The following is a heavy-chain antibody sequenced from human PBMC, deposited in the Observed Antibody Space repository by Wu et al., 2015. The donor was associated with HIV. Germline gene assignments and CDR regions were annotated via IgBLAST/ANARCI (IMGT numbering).Heavy chain of an antibody. CDR2: ISAYNGNT. CDR3: ARGVPAAMRGSYYRPDAFDI. Sequence: QVQLVQSGAEVKKPGASVKVSCKASGYTFTSYGISWVRQAPGQGLEWMGWISAYNGNTNYAQKLQGRVTMTTDTSTSTAYMELRSLRSDDTAVYYCARGVPAAMRGSYYRPDAFDIWGQGTMVTVSS. J-gene: IGHJ3*02. V-gene: IGHV1-18*01. CDR1: GYTFTSYG. D-gene: IGHD2-2*01.